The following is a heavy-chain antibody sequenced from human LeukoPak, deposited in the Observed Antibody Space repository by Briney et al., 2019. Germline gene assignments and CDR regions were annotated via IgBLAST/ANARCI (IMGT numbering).Heavy chain of an antibody. D-gene: IGHD2-2*02. CDR3: ARERIGYCSSTSCYTARGFDY. Sequence: SETLSLTCAVYGGSFSGYYWSWIRQPPGKGLEWIGEINHSGSTNYNPSLKSRVTISVDTSKNQFSLKLSSVTAADTAVYYCARERIGYCSSTSCYTARGFDYWGQGTLVTVSS. J-gene: IGHJ4*02. CDR2: INHSGST. CDR1: GGSFSGYY. V-gene: IGHV4-34*01.